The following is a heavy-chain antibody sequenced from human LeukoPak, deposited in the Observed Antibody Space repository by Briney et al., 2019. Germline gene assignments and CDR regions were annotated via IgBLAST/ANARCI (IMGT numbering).Heavy chain of an antibody. Sequence: PSETLSLTCAVYGGSFSGYYWSWIRQPPGKGLEWIGYIYYTGSTDYNPSLESRVTISVDTSKNQFSLKLSSVTAADTAVYYCARWSGYVNFDYWGQGTLVTVSS. CDR1: GGSFSGYY. CDR2: IYYTGST. D-gene: IGHD5-12*01. CDR3: ARWSGYVNFDY. V-gene: IGHV4-59*08. J-gene: IGHJ4*02.